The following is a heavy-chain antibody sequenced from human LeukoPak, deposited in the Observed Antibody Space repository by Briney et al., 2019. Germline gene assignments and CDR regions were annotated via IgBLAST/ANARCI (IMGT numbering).Heavy chain of an antibody. CDR1: GFTFDDYA. CDR2: ISEDGSST. V-gene: IGHV3-43*02. J-gene: IGHJ4*02. D-gene: IGHD4-11*01. CDR3: TKDGHSCHFDY. Sequence: PGGSLRLSCAASGFTFDDYAMHWVRQAPGKGLEWVSLISEDGSSTYYADSVKGRFTISRDNSENSLYLQMSSLRTEDTALYYCTKDGHSCHFDYWGQGTLVTVSS.